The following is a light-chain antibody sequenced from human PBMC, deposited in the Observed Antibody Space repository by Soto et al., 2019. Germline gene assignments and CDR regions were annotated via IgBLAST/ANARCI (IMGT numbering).Light chain of an antibody. V-gene: IGLV1-40*01. J-gene: IGLJ3*02. CDR2: GNS. CDR3: QSYDSSLSAL. Sequence: QSVLTQPPSVSGSPGQRVTISCTGSSSNIGAGYDVHWYQQLPGKAPKLLIYGNSNRPSGVPDRFSGSKSGTSASLAITGLLAEDEADYYCQSYDSSLSALFGGGTKLTVL. CDR1: SSNIGAGYD.